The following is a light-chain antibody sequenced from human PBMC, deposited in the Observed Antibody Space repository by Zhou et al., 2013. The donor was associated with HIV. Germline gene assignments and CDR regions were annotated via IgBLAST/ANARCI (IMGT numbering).Light chain of an antibody. J-gene: IGKJ4*01. CDR2: DAS. CDR3: HQYSNYSPLT. V-gene: IGKV1D-16*01. CDR1: QGIANW. Sequence: DIQMTQSPSSVSASVGDRVTITCRASQGIANWLVWYQQKPGKAPKLLIYDASTLHSGVPSRFSGSGSGTDYTLTITGLQPDDFATYYCHQYSNYSPLTFGGGTKVDIK.